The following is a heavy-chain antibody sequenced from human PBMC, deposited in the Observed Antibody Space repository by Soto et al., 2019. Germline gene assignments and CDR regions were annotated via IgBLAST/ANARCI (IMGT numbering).Heavy chain of an antibody. CDR2: ASYDGSKQ. V-gene: IGHV3-30-3*01. D-gene: IGHD6-13*01. CDR1: GFTFNTYA. J-gene: IGHJ4*02. CDR3: ARGASRPRWYYFDY. Sequence: QVQLVESGGGVGQPGRSLTLSCAASGFTFNTYAMHWVRQAPGKGLQWVAVASYDGSKQYYADSVRGRFTISRDSSKNTLYLLMNSLRPEDTAIYYCARGASRPRWYYFDYWGQGTLVTVSS.